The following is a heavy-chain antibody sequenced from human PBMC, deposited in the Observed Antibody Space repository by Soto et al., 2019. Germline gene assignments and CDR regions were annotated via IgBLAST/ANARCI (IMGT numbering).Heavy chain of an antibody. D-gene: IGHD5-18*01. CDR1: GGSISGYY. CDR2: IYTSGRT. J-gene: IGHJ5*01. Sequence: LVTLSLTCTVSGGSISGYYWSWIRQPAGKGLEWIGRIYTSGRTNYNPSLQSRVTMSVDTSKNQFSLTLSFVTAAHTAVYYCARGFSSRYTYEHDSWGHVTLVTLS. V-gene: IGHV4-4*07. CDR3: ARGFSSRYTYEHDS.